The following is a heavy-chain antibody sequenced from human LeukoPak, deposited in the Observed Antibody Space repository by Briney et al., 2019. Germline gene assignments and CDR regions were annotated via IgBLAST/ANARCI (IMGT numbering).Heavy chain of an antibody. Sequence: SETLSLTCTVSGGSISSSSYYWGWIRQPPGKGLEWIGSIYYSGSTYYNPSLKSRVTISVDTSKNQFSLKLSSVTAADTAVYYCARVSYYYGRGYFDYWGQGTLVTVSS. D-gene: IGHD3-10*01. CDR1: GGSISSSSYY. V-gene: IGHV4-39*07. CDR3: ARVSYYYGRGYFDY. CDR2: IYYSGST. J-gene: IGHJ4*02.